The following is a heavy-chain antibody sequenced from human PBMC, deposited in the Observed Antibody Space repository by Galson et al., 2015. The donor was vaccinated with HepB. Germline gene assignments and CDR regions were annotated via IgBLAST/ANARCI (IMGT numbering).Heavy chain of an antibody. CDR3: ARRLGYSGYEDWFDP. CDR2: IYPGDSDT. J-gene: IGHJ5*02. CDR1: GYSFTSYW. Sequence: QSGAEVKKPGESLKISCKGSGYSFTSYWIGWVRQMPGKGLEWMGIIYPGDSDTRYSPSFQGQVTISADKSISTAYPQWSSLKASDTAMYYCARRLGYSGYEDWFDPWGQGTLVTVSS. V-gene: IGHV5-51*01. D-gene: IGHD5-12*01.